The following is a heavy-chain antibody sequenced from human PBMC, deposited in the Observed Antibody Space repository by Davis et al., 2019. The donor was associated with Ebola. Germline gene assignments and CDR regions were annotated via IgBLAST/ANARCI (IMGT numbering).Heavy chain of an antibody. J-gene: IGHJ6*04. CDR2: ISYDGSNK. V-gene: IGHV3-30-3*01. CDR3: ARDMLIAATLDV. D-gene: IGHD6-25*01. Sequence: PGGSLRLSCAASGFTFSSYAMHWVRQAPGKGLEWVAVISYDGSNKYYADSVKGRFTISRDNSKNTLYLQMNSLRAEDTAVYYCARDMLIAATLDVWGKGTTVTVSS. CDR1: GFTFSSYA.